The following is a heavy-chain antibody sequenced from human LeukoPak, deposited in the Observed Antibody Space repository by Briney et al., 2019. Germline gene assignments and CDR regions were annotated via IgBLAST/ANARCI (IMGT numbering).Heavy chain of an antibody. CDR2: IKQDGIDK. Sequence: GGSLRLSCVASGFTFSSYWMSWVRQAPGKGLEWVANIKQDGIDKYYVDSVKGRFTISRDNAKNSLYLQMNSLRAEDTAVYYCAKRIQSAMATGYWGQGTLVTVSS. D-gene: IGHD5-18*01. J-gene: IGHJ4*02. CDR3: AKRIQSAMATGY. V-gene: IGHV3-7*03. CDR1: GFTFSSYW.